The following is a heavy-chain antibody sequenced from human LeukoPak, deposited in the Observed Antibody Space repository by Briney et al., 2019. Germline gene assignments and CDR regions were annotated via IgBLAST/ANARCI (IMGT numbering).Heavy chain of an antibody. D-gene: IGHD4-17*01. V-gene: IGHV4-4*07. CDR1: GGSIRSYY. CDR2: IYTSGST. Sequence: SETLSLTCTVSGGSIRSYYWSWIRQPAGKGLEWIGCIYTSGSTNYNPSLKSRVTISVDKSKNQFSLKLSSVTAADTAVYYCARVRFTVTTLPNHFDYWGQGTLVTVSS. CDR3: ARVRFTVTTLPNHFDY. J-gene: IGHJ4*02.